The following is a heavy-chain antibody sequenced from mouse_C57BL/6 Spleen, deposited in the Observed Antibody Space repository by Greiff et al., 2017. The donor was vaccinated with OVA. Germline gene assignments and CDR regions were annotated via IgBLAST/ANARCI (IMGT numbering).Heavy chain of an antibody. V-gene: IGHV1-18*01. CDR3: ARETGIPFAY. Sequence: VQLQQSGPELVKPGASVKIPCKASGYTFTDYNMDWVKQSHGKSLEWIGDINPNNGGTIYNQKFKGKATLTVDKSSSTAYMELRSLTSEDTAVYYCARETGIPFAYWGQGTLVTVSA. D-gene: IGHD4-1*01. J-gene: IGHJ3*01. CDR2: INPNNGGT. CDR1: GYTFTDYN.